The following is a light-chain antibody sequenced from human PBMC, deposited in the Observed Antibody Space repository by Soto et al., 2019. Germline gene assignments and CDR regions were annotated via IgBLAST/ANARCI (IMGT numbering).Light chain of an antibody. J-gene: IGKJ4*02. CDR2: GAS. CDR3: QQYGTSPALT. CDR1: QSVRNHY. Sequence: EIVLMQCPGTLSVSPGERATLSSRASQSVRNHYVAWYQQKPVQAPRLLIAGASSRATGIPDRFSGSGYGRFFALTISRLEPDDFSVYFGQQYGTSPALTVGGGPEVEIK. V-gene: IGKV3-20*01.